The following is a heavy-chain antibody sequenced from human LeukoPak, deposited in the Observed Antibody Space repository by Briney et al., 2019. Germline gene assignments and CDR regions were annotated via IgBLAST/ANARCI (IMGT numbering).Heavy chain of an antibody. CDR3: AKAPELYSNEFDY. CDR1: GFTFADYG. Sequence: GGSLRLSCAASGFTFADYGMHWVRQAPGKGLEWVSGISWNSGSIGYADSVKGRFTISRDNAKNSLYLQMNSLRAEDTALYYCAKAPELYSNEFDYWGQGTLVTVSS. D-gene: IGHD4-11*01. CDR2: ISWNSGSI. V-gene: IGHV3-9*01. J-gene: IGHJ4*02.